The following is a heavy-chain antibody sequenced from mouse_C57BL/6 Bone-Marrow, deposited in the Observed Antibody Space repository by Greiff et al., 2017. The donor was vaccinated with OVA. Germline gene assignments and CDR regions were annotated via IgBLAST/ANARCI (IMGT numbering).Heavy chain of an antibody. Sequence: DVMLVESGGGLVKPGGSLKLSCAASGFTFSDYGMHWVRQAPEKGLEWVAYISSGSSTIYYADTVKGRFTISRDNAKNTLFLQMTSLRSEDTAMYYCARPRLTGYFDYWGQGTTLTVSS. CDR1: GFTFSDYG. D-gene: IGHD4-1*01. CDR2: ISSGSSTI. J-gene: IGHJ2*01. V-gene: IGHV5-17*01. CDR3: ARPRLTGYFDY.